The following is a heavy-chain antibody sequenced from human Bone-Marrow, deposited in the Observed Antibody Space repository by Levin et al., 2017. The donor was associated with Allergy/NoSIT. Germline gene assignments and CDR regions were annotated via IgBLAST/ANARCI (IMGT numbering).Heavy chain of an antibody. CDR2: VYSGGNR. D-gene: IGHD4-17*01. CDR1: GFTVSSNY. V-gene: IGHV3-66*01. Sequence: GESLKISCAASGFTVSSNYVSWVRQAPGKGLEWVSVVYSGGNRYYVESVKGRFTISRDSSKNMVYLQMNNLRVEDTAVYYCERDDTNDHGDRYYYYGMDVWGQGTTVIVSS. CDR3: ERDDTNDHGDRYYYYGMDV. J-gene: IGHJ6*02.